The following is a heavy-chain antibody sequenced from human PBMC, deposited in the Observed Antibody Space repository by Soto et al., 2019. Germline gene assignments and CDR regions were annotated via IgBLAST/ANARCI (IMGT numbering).Heavy chain of an antibody. Sequence: SETLSLTCTVSGGSISSGDYYWSWIRQPPGKGLEWIGYIYYSGSTYYNPSLKSRVTISVDTSKNQFSLKLSSVTAADTAVYYCAVSIGARYFDYWGHGTLVTVSS. V-gene: IGHV4-30-4*01. CDR2: IYYSGST. D-gene: IGHD6-6*01. CDR3: AVSIGARYFDY. CDR1: GGSISSGDYY. J-gene: IGHJ4*01.